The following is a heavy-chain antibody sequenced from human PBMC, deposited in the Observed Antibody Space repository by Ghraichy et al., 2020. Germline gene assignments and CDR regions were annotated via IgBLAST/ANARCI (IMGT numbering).Heavy chain of an antibody. J-gene: IGHJ5*02. CDR3: ARETDHNWFHP. V-gene: IGHV4-31*03. Sequence: SETLSLTCSVSGGSISSGDSYWSWIRQHPGKGLEWIGYIFYSGRTLYNPSLKSRASMSVDTSKNQFSLILISVTAADTAVYYCARETDHNWFHPWGQGALVTVSS. CDR2: IFYSGRT. CDR1: GGSISSGDSY.